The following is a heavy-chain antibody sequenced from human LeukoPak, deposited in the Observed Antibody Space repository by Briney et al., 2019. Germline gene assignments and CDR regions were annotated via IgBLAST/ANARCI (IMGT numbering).Heavy chain of an antibody. CDR2: IYSGGST. Sequence: GGSLRLSCAASGFTVSSNYLNWVRQAPGKGLEWLAVIYSGGSTDYAESAKGRFTISRDDSKSTLYLQMSSLRAEDTAVYYCARNKYYYYYGMDVWGQGTTVTVSS. J-gene: IGHJ6*02. CDR1: GFTVSSNY. CDR3: ARNKYYYYYGMDV. V-gene: IGHV3-66*01.